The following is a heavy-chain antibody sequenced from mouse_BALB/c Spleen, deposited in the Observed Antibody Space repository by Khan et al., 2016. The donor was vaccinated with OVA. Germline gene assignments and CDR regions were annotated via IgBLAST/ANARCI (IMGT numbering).Heavy chain of an antibody. Sequence: EVQLQESGPGLVKPSQSLSLTCTVTGYSITTDYAWNWIRQFPGKKLEWMGFISYSGNTKYNPSLKSRISITRDTSKNQFFLQLKSVTTEDTARYYCARVYGGDFDDWGQGTTLTVSS. CDR3: ARVYGGDFDD. J-gene: IGHJ2*01. V-gene: IGHV3-2*02. CDR1: GYSITTDYA. CDR2: ISYSGNT. D-gene: IGHD1-1*01.